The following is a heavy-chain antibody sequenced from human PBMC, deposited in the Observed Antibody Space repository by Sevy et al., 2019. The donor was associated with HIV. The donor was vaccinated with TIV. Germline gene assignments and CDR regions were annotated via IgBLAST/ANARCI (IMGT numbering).Heavy chain of an antibody. CDR2: INHSGST. V-gene: IGHV4-34*01. Sequence: SETLSLTCTVYGGSLSGDYWTWIRQPPGKGLEWMGEINHSGSTNYNPSLKSRVTISVDTSKNHFSLKLTSLTAADTAAYYCARGGPQSTSYYYYGMDVWGQGTTVTVSS. J-gene: IGHJ6*02. CDR1: GGSLSGDY. D-gene: IGHD2-2*01. CDR3: ARGGPQSTSYYYYGMDV.